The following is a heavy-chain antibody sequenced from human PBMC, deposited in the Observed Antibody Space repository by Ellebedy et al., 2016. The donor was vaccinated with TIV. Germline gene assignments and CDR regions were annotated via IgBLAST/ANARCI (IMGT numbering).Heavy chain of an antibody. CDR3: ARDYRDGDYAVGFDS. J-gene: IGHJ4*02. CDR1: GFTLRNYG. V-gene: IGHV3-33*08. Sequence: PGGSLRLSCAASGFTLRNYGMHWVRQAPGQGLEWVAVVWYDGNTKYYADSVRGRFTISRDNSKNILYLQMSSLKAEDTAVYYCARDYRDGDYAVGFDSWGQGTLVTVSS. CDR2: VWYDGNTK. D-gene: IGHD4-17*01.